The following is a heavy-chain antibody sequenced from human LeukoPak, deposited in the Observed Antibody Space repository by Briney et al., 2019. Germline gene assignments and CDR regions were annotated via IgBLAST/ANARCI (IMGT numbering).Heavy chain of an antibody. D-gene: IGHD5-12*01. CDR2: ISGSGGST. V-gene: IGHV3-23*01. Sequence: GGSLRLSCAASGFTFSSYAMSWVRQAPGKGLEWVSAISGSGGSTYYADSVKGRFTISRDNSKNTLYLQRNSLRAEDTAVYYCAKDVYSGYDEGAFDIWGQGTMVTVSS. CDR1: GFTFSSYA. J-gene: IGHJ3*02. CDR3: AKDVYSGYDEGAFDI.